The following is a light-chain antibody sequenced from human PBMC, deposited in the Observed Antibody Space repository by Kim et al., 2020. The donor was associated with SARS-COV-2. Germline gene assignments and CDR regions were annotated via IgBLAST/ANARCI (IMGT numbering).Light chain of an antibody. J-gene: IGKJ2*01. CDR3: QHYDNLPYT. Sequence: SASVGDRVTITCQASQDISNYLNWYQQKPGKAPRLLIYDASNLETGVPSRFSGSGSGTDFTFTISSLQPEDIATYYCQHYDNLPYTFGQGTKLEI. V-gene: IGKV1-33*01. CDR2: DAS. CDR1: QDISNY.